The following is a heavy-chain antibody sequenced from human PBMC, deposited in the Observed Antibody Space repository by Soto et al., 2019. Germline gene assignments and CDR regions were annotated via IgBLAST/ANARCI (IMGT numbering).Heavy chain of an antibody. Sequence: SVKVSCKASGGTFSSYAISWVRQAPGQGLEWMGGIIPIFGTANYAQKFQGRVTITADKSTSTAYMELSSLRSEDTAVYYCARDLIVVVVPYGMDVWGQGTTVTVSS. V-gene: IGHV1-69*06. D-gene: IGHD2-15*01. CDR1: GGTFSSYA. J-gene: IGHJ6*02. CDR2: IIPIFGTA. CDR3: ARDLIVVVVPYGMDV.